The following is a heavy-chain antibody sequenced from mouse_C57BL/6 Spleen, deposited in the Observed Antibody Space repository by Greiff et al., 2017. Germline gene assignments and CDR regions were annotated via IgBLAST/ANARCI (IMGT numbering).Heavy chain of an antibody. J-gene: IGHJ3*01. CDR2: ISSGSSTI. V-gene: IGHV5-17*01. CDR1: GFTFSDYG. CDR3: ERIYDYDPWFAY. Sequence: EVQLQQSGGGLVKPGGSLKLSCAASGFTFSDYGMHWVRQAPEKGLEWVAYISSGSSTIYYADTVKGRFTISRDNAKNTLFLQMTSLRSEDTAMYYCERIYDYDPWFAYWGQGTLVTVSA. D-gene: IGHD2-4*01.